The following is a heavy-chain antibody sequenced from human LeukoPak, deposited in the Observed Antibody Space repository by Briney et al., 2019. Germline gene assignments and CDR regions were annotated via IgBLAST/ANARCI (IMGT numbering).Heavy chain of an antibody. Sequence: GGSLRLSCAASGFTFSSYALSWVRQAPGKGLEWVSTISGSGGGTYYADSVKGRFTISRDNSKNTLYLQMNSLRAEDTAVYYCVRDHVVRGVKWGQGTLVTVSS. CDR1: GFTFSSYA. D-gene: IGHD3-10*01. J-gene: IGHJ4*02. CDR3: VRDHVVRGVK. CDR2: ISGSGGGT. V-gene: IGHV3-23*01.